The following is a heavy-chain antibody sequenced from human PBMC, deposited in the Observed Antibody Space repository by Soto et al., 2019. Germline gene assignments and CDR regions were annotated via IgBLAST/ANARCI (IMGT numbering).Heavy chain of an antibody. V-gene: IGHV3-64*01. Sequence: ETLSLTCTVSGFTLSGYAMDWVRQAPGKGLEYVSGISSNGVGTYYANSVQGRFTISGDNSKNTVYLQMGSLRPEDMAVYYCARRARPDFYYMDVWGKGTTVTVSS. J-gene: IGHJ6*03. D-gene: IGHD6-6*01. CDR2: ISSNGVGT. CDR3: ARRARPDFYYMDV. CDR1: GFTLSGYA.